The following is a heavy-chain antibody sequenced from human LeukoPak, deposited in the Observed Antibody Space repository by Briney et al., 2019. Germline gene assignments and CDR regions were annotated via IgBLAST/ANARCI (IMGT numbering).Heavy chain of an antibody. D-gene: IGHD3-22*01. Sequence: SETLSLTCAVSGGSISSFYWSWIRQPLGKGLEWIAYMSYSGSTNYNPSLKSRVTISLDTSKNQFSLKLTSVTAADTAVYYCARDSGYYDSSGYYALNYFDYWGQGALVTVSS. CDR2: MSYSGST. CDR1: GGSISSFY. CDR3: ARDSGYYDSSGYYALNYFDY. J-gene: IGHJ4*02. V-gene: IGHV4-59*01.